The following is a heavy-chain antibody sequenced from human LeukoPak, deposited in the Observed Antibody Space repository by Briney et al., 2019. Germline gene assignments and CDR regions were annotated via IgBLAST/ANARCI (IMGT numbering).Heavy chain of an antibody. CDR2: ISSSSSYI. CDR3: AKDRLTTVTTCLDY. Sequence: PGGSLRLSCAASGFTFSSYSMNWVRQAPGKGLEWVSSISSSSSYIYYADSVKGRFTISRDNSKNTLYLQMNSLRAEDTAVYYCAKDRLTTVTTCLDYWGQGTLVTVSS. D-gene: IGHD4-17*01. J-gene: IGHJ4*02. CDR1: GFTFSSYS. V-gene: IGHV3-21*01.